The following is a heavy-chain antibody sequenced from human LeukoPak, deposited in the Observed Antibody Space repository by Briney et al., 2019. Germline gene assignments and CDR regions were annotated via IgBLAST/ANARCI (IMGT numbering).Heavy chain of an antibody. CDR3: AKGRTVMITSPFDY. CDR2: ISGSGGST. V-gene: IGHV3-23*01. Sequence: GGSLRLSCAASGFTFSSYAMSWVRQAPGKGLEWVSAISGSGGSTYYADSVKGRFTISRDNSKNTLYLQMNSLRAEDTAVYNCAKGRTVMITSPFDYWGQGTLVTVSS. J-gene: IGHJ4*02. CDR1: GFTFSSYA. D-gene: IGHD3-16*01.